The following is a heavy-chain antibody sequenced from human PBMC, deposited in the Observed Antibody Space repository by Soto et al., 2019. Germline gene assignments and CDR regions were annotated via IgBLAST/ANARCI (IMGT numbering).Heavy chain of an antibody. D-gene: IGHD3-22*01. J-gene: IGHJ4*02. CDR2: INHSGST. CDR1: GGYFSGYY. CDR3: ARENVAPPFTSVVVITGYDY. Sequence: SETLSLTCAVYGGYFSGYYWSWIRQPPGKGLEWIGEINHSGSTNYNPSLKSRVTISVDTSKNQFSLKLSSVTAADTAVYYCARENVAPPFTSVVVITGYDYWGRGTLVTVS. V-gene: IGHV4-34*01.